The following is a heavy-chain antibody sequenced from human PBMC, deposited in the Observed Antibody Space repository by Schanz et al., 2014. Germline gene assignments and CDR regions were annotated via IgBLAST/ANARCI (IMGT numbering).Heavy chain of an antibody. V-gene: IGHV3-21*06. Sequence: EVKMVESGGGLVKPGGSLRLSCAASGFNFSSYSLNWVRQAPGKGLEWVSSISYGTSYIYYAESVKGRFTISRDSSKNTLFLQMNSLRTEDTAVYYCARLDPYCRSGTCSRAFDFWGQGTLVTVSS. CDR1: GFNFSSYS. J-gene: IGHJ4*02. D-gene: IGHD2-15*01. CDR3: ARLDPYCRSGTCSRAFDF. CDR2: ISYGTSYI.